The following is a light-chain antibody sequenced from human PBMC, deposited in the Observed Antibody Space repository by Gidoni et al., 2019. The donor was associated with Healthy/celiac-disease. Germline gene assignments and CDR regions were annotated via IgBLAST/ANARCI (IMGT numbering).Light chain of an antibody. V-gene: IGKV1-5*03. CDR2: KAS. J-gene: IGKJ1*01. CDR3: HQYNSYSRT. CDR1: QSISSW. Sequence: DIQMTQSPSTLSASVGDRVTITCRASQSISSWLAWYQQKPGKAPKLLIYKASSLESGVPSRFSGSGSGTEFTLTISSLQPDDFATYYCHQYNSYSRTFXQXTKVXIK.